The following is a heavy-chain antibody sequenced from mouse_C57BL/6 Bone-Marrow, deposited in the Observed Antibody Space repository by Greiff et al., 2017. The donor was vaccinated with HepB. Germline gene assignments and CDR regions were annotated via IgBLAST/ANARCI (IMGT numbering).Heavy chain of an antibody. D-gene: IGHD2-5*01. Sequence: QVQLKESGAELARPGASVKLSCKASGYTFTSYGISWVKQRTGQGLEWIGEIYPRSGNTYYNEKFKGKATLTADKASSTGYMELRSLTSEDSAVYFCARWNSNYGGFAYWGQGTLVTVSA. CDR3: ARWNSNYGGFAY. CDR2: IYPRSGNT. V-gene: IGHV1-81*01. CDR1: GYTFTSYG. J-gene: IGHJ3*01.